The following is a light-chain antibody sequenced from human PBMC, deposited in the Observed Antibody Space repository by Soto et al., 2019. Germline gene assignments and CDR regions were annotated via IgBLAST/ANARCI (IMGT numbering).Light chain of an antibody. CDR3: QQTYITPYT. CDR2: AIS. V-gene: IGKV2-40*01. Sequence: IVMTQTPLSLPVTPGEPASISCRSSQSLFDSDNGNTYLDWYLQKPGKAPKLLIHAISTLESGVPSRFSGSGSGTDVTLTIDSLQPDDFATYYCQQTYITPYTFGQGTRLEIK. J-gene: IGKJ5*01. CDR1: QSLFDSDNGNTY.